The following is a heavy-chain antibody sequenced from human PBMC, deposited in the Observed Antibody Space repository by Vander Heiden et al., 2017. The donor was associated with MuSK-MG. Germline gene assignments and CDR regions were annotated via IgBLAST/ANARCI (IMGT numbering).Heavy chain of an antibody. V-gene: IGHV4-31*03. CDR2: IYYSGST. J-gene: IGHJ4*02. Sequence: QVQLQESGPGLVKPSPTLSLTCTVSGCSISSGGYSWSWIRQHPGKGLEWIGYIYYSGSTYYNPSLKSRVTRSVDTSKNQFSRKLSSVTAADTAVYYCARDGGTLAGSGRSFDYWGQGTLVTVSS. D-gene: IGHD3-10*01. CDR1: GCSISSGGYS. CDR3: ARDGGTLAGSGRSFDY.